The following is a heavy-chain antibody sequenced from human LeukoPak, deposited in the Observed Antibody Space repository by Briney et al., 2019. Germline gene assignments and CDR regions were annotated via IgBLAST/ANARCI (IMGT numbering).Heavy chain of an antibody. Sequence: SETLSLTCAVSGGSISSSSYYWGWIRQPPGKGLEWIGSIYYSGSTYYNPSLKSRVTISVDSSKNQFSLKLSSVTAADTAVYYCARHPRSSKQPRHAWFDPWGQGTLVTVSS. V-gene: IGHV4-39*01. CDR2: IYYSGST. CDR1: GGSISSSSYY. J-gene: IGHJ5*02. CDR3: ARHPRSSKQPRHAWFDP. D-gene: IGHD1/OR15-1a*01.